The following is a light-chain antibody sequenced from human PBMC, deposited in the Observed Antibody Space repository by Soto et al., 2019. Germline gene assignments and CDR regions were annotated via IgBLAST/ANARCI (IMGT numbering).Light chain of an antibody. J-gene: IGKJ3*01. Sequence: DIQMTQSPSSLSASVGDRVTITCRASQSISSYLNWYQQKPGKAPKLLIYAASSLQSGVPSRFSGSGSGTDFTLTISSLPPADFENYYCQQGYSTPRVTFGPGTKVDIK. CDR3: QQGYSTPRVT. V-gene: IGKV1-39*01. CDR2: AAS. CDR1: QSISSY.